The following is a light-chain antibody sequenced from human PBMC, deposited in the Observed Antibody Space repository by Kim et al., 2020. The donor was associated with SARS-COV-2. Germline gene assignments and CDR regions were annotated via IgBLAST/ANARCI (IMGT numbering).Light chain of an antibody. V-gene: IGKV1-33*01. Sequence: DIQMTQSQASLSASVGDRVTITGQASQDISNSLNWYQQKPGKAPKLLIYDASNLETGVPSMFSGSGSGIVFTFTIDSLQPEDIATYYCQQCCNLPYTFGQGTKLDI. CDR2: DAS. J-gene: IGKJ2*01. CDR1: QDISNS. CDR3: QQCCNLPYT.